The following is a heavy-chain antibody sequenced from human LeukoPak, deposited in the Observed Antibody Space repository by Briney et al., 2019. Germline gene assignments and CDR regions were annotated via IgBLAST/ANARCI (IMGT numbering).Heavy chain of an antibody. CDR2: ISGSGGST. CDR3: AKDTSAKYYYDSSGYSGAFDY. D-gene: IGHD3-22*01. CDR1: GFTFSSYG. J-gene: IGHJ4*02. V-gene: IGHV3-23*01. Sequence: SGGSLRLSCAASGFTFSSYGMHWVRQAPGKGLEWVSAISGSGGSTYYADSVKGRFTISRDNSKNTLYLQMNSLRAEDTAVYYCAKDTSAKYYYDSSGYSGAFDYWGQGTLVTVSS.